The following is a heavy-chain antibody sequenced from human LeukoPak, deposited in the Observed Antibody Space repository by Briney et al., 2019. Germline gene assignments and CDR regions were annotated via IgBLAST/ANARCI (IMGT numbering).Heavy chain of an antibody. CDR1: GFTFSSYA. CDR3: ARGVYSIDY. V-gene: IGHV3-23*01. D-gene: IGHD2-15*01. CDR2: ISGSGGST. Sequence: PGGSLSLSCAASGFTFSSYAMSWVRQAPGKGLEWVSAISGSGGSTYYADSVKGRFTTSRDNSKNTLYLQMNSLRAVDTAVYYCARGVYSIDYWGQGTLVTVSS. J-gene: IGHJ4*02.